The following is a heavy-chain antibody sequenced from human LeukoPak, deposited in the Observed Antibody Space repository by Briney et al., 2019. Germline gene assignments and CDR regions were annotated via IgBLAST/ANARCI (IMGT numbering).Heavy chain of an antibody. J-gene: IGHJ4*02. CDR1: GFTFSRYG. Sequence: GGALRLSCAASGFTFSRYGMHWVRQAPGKGLEGVAVIWYDGSNKYYADSVKGRFTISRDNSKNTLYLQMNSLRAEDTAVYYCASCYDSSGYWIDYWGQGTLVTVSS. CDR3: ASCYDSSGYWIDY. D-gene: IGHD3-22*01. V-gene: IGHV3-33*01. CDR2: IWYDGSNK.